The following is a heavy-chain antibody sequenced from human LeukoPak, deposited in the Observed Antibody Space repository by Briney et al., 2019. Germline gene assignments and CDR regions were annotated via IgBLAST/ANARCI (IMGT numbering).Heavy chain of an antibody. Sequence: PSETLSLTCTVSGGSISSYYWSWIRQPPGKGLEWIGYIYYSGSTYYNPSLKSRVTISVDTSKNQFSLKLSSVTAADTAVYYCARGGYSYGPSREFDYWGQGTLVTVSS. CDR3: ARGGYSYGPSREFDY. J-gene: IGHJ4*02. V-gene: IGHV4-30-4*01. CDR1: GGSISSYY. CDR2: IYYSGST. D-gene: IGHD5-18*01.